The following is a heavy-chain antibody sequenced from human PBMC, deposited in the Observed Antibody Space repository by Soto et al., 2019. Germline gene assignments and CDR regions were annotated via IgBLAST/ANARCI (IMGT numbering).Heavy chain of an antibody. V-gene: IGHV1-18*01. CDR3: ARDSPPVDY. CDR1: GYTFSSYG. J-gene: IGHJ4*02. CDR2: ISAYNGNT. Sequence: ASVKVSCKASGYTFSSYGISWVRQAPGQGLEWMGWISAYNGNTKYAQKIQGRVTMTTDTSTSTAYMELRSLRSDDKAVYYCARDSPPVDYWGQGTLVTVSS.